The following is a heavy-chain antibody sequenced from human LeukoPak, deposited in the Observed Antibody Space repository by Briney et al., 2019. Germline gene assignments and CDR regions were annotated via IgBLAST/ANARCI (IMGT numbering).Heavy chain of an antibody. CDR2: IWYDGSNK. CDR1: GFIFSSYG. D-gene: IGHD2-15*01. V-gene: IGHV3-33*01. Sequence: GGSLRLSCAASGFIFSSYGMHWVRQAPGKGLEWVAVIWYDGSNKYYADSVKGRFSISRDNYKNTLYLQMNSLRAEDTAVYYCARWVGAAGFDYWGQGTLVTVSS. J-gene: IGHJ4*02. CDR3: ARWVGAAGFDY.